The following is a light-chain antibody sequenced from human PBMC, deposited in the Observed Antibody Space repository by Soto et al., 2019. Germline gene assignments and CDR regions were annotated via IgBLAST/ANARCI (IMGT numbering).Light chain of an antibody. Sequence: QSALTQPASVSGSPGQSITISCTGTSSDFGSYNLVSWYQQHPGKVPKVMIYEGSQRPSGVSNRFSGSKSGNTASLTISGLQAEDEADYYCCSYAGSRTYYVFGAGTKLTVL. CDR3: CSYAGSRTYYV. CDR1: SSDFGSYNL. V-gene: IGLV2-23*01. CDR2: EGS. J-gene: IGLJ1*01.